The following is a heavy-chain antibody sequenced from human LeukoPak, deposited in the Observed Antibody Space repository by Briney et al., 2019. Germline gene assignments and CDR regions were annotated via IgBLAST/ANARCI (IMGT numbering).Heavy chain of an antibody. CDR3: ARAIAVAGKKT. CDR2: INPNSGGI. CDR1: GYTFTDYY. V-gene: IGHV1-2*02. D-gene: IGHD6-19*01. Sequence: ASVKVSCKASGYTFTDYYIHWVRQAPGQGLEWMGWINPNSGGINYAQKFQGRVTMTRDTSISTAYMELSRLTPDDTAVYYCARAIAVAGKKTWGQGTLVTVSS. J-gene: IGHJ5*02.